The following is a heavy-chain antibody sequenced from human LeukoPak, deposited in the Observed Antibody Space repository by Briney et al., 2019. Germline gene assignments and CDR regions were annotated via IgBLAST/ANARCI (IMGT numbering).Heavy chain of an antibody. V-gene: IGHV3-30*02. Sequence: TGGSLRLSCAASGFTFSSYGMHWVRQAPGKGLEWVAFIRYDGSNKYYADSVKGRFTISRDNSKNTLYLQMNSLRAEDTAVYYCAELDSYGVDYWGRGTLVTVSS. CDR3: AELDSYGVDY. CDR1: GFTFSSYG. D-gene: IGHD5-18*01. J-gene: IGHJ4*02. CDR2: IRYDGSNK.